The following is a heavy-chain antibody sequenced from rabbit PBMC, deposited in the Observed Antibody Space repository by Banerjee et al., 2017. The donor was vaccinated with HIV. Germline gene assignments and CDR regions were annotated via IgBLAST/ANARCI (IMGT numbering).Heavy chain of an antibody. D-gene: IGHD4-1*01. CDR3: ARDLAGVIGWNFNL. Sequence: CIYTSSGGTWYASWVNGRFTISRSTSLNTVDLKMTSLTAADTATYFCARDLAGVIGWNFNLWGPGTLVT. CDR2: IYTSSGGT. J-gene: IGHJ4*01. V-gene: IGHV1S43*01.